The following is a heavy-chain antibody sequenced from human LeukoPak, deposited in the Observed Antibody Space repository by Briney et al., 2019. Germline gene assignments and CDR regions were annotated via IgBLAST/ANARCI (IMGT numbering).Heavy chain of an antibody. CDR3: ARRRTRDGYNSNYFFDY. D-gene: IGHD5-12*01. Sequence: SETLSLTCSVSGGSISSYYWSWIRQPPGKGLEWIGYIYYSGSTNYNPSLKSRVTISVDTSKNQFSLKLSSVTAADTAVYYCARRRTRDGYNSNYFFDYWGQGTLVTVSS. CDR1: GGSISSYY. V-gene: IGHV4-59*12. J-gene: IGHJ4*02. CDR2: IYYSGST.